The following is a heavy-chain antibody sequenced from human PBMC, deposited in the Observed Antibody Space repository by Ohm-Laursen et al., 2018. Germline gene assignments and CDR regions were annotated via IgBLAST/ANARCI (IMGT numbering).Heavy chain of an antibody. CDR3: ARGGVGYCSSTSCYMAEYFQH. D-gene: IGHD2-2*03. Sequence: SLRLSCSASGFTLSSYSMNWVRQAPGKGLEWVSSISSSSSYIYYADSVKGQCTISRVNAKNSLYLQMNSLRAEDTAVYYCARGGVGYCSSTSCYMAEYFQHWGQGTLVTVSS. V-gene: IGHV3-21*01. CDR2: ISSSSSYI. CDR1: GFTLSSYS. J-gene: IGHJ1*01.